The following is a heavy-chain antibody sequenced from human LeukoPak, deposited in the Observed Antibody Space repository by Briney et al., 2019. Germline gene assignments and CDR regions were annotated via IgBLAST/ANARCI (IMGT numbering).Heavy chain of an antibody. D-gene: IGHD6-19*01. V-gene: IGHV3-72*01. J-gene: IGHJ4*02. Sequence: GSLRLSCAASGFTFSDHYMDWVRQAPGKGLEWVGRIRHKARSYTTEYAASVKGRFTVSRDDSKNSLYLHMNSLTVEDTALYYCARGSPASSSYHYPDSWGQGTLATVSS. CDR2: IRHKARSYTT. CDR3: ARGSPASSSYHYPDS. CDR1: GFTFSDHY.